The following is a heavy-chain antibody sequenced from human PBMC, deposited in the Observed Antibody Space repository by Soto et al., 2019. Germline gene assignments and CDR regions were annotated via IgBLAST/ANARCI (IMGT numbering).Heavy chain of an antibody. CDR2: ISSSGSTI. D-gene: IGHD3-3*01. CDR1: GFTFSSYE. Sequence: GSLRFSCASSGFTFSSYEMNWVRQAPGKGLEWVSYISSSGSTIYYADSVKGRFTISRDNAKNSLYLQMNSLRAEDTAVYYCARGAGRAWRGDAFDIWGQGTMVTVPS. V-gene: IGHV3-48*03. CDR3: ARGAGRAWRGDAFDI. J-gene: IGHJ3*02.